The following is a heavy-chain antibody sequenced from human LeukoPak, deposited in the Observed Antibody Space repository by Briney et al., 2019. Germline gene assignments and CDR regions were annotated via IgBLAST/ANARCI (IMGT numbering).Heavy chain of an antibody. CDR3: ARVLSTPMYYDILTGYDDAFDI. CDR1: GFTFSDYY. J-gene: IGHJ3*02. CDR2: ISSSGSTI. V-gene: IGHV3-11*04. Sequence: PGGSLRLSCAASGFTFSDYYMSWIRQAPGKGLEWVSYISSSGSTIYYADSVKGRFTISRDNAKNSLYLQMNSLRAEDTAVYYCARVLSTPMYYDILTGYDDAFDIWGQGTMVTVSS. D-gene: IGHD3-9*01.